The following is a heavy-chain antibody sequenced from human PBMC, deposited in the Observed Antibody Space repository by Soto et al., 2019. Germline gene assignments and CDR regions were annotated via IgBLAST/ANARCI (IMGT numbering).Heavy chain of an antibody. D-gene: IGHD3-10*01. J-gene: IGHJ6*02. CDR2: IMYSGYS. V-gene: IGHV4-59*08. Sequence: QVQLQESGPGLVKPSDTLSLTCTVSGDSLTNYYCSWFRQPPGKGLEWIGYIMYSGYSAYNLSLKRRVTMSMDTSETQFSLMLESVTATDTAVYYCARHGFGPLHGLVDVWGQGTTVIVSS. CDR3: ARHGFGPLHGLVDV. CDR1: GDSLTNYY.